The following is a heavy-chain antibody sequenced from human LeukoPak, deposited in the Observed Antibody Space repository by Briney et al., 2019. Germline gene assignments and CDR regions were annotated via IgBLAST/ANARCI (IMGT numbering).Heavy chain of an antibody. V-gene: IGHV4-34*01. Sequence: PSETLSLTCAVYGGSFSGYYWSWLRQPPGKGLEWIGEINHSGSTNYNPSLKSRVTISVDTSKNQFSLKLSSVTAADTAVYYCARGSDPTVTGAFDIWGQGTMVTVSS. J-gene: IGHJ3*02. CDR3: ARGSDPTVTGAFDI. CDR2: INHSGST. CDR1: GGSFSGYY. D-gene: IGHD4-17*01.